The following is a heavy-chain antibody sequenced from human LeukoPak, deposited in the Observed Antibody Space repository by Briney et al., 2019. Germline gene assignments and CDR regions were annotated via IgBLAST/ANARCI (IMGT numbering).Heavy chain of an antibody. D-gene: IGHD3-10*01. V-gene: IGHV3-74*01. J-gene: IGHJ4*02. CDR3: AGQIWLGELFAHY. Sequence: GGSLRLSCAASGFTFSSYWMHWVRQAPGKGLVWVSRINSDGSSTDYADSVKGRFTISRDNAKNTLYLQMNSLRVEDTAMYYCAGQIWLGELFAHYWGQGTLVTVSS. CDR2: INSDGSST. CDR1: GFTFSSYW.